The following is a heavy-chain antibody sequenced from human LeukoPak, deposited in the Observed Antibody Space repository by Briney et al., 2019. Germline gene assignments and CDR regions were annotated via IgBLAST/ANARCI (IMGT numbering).Heavy chain of an antibody. Sequence: GGSLRLSCAASGFTFSSYTMNWVRQAPGKGLECVSSISSSSSYIYYADSVKGRFTISRDNAKNSLYLQMNSLRAEDTAVYYCARDYGDYADWFDPWGQGTLVTVSS. J-gene: IGHJ5*02. D-gene: IGHD4-17*01. CDR1: GFTFSSYT. V-gene: IGHV3-21*01. CDR3: ARDYGDYADWFDP. CDR2: ISSSSSYI.